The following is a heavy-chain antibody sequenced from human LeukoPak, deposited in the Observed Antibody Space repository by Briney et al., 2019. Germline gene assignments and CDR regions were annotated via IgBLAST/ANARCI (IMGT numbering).Heavy chain of an antibody. Sequence: RGSLRLSCAASVFTVSSNYMSRVRQAPGEGLEWVSVIYSGGSTYYADPVTGRFTISRDNCKNTLYLQMHSLRAADTAVYYCARDITLVPAAIQKGYYGMDVWGQGTTVAVSS. J-gene: IGHJ6*02. D-gene: IGHD2-2*01. CDR1: VFTVSSNY. V-gene: IGHV3-66*01. CDR2: IYSGGST. CDR3: ARDITLVPAAIQKGYYGMDV.